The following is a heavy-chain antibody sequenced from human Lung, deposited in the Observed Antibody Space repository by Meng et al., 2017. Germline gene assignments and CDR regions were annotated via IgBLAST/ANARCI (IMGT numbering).Heavy chain of an antibody. CDR3: VRSSGWVRTGFDP. Sequence: QPQLQESGPGLVKPSEARSLTWGVSGGSISTSGYYWGWIRQPPGKGLEWIGSIGHSGVTYYTPSLRSRVTVSIDTSKNQFFLEVTSVTAADTAVYYCVRSSGWVRTGFDPWGQGTLVTVSS. CDR2: IGHSGVT. D-gene: IGHD6-19*01. J-gene: IGHJ5*02. V-gene: IGHV4-39*01. CDR1: GGSISTSGYY.